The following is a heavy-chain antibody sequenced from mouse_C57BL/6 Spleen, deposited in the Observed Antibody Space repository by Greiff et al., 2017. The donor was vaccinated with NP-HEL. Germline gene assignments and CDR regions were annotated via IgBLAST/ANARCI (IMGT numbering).Heavy chain of an antibody. V-gene: IGHV1-18*01. D-gene: IGHD2-12*01. CDR2: INPNNGGT. CDR3: ARFHPVTGGRAMDY. J-gene: IGHJ4*01. CDR1: GYTFTDYN. Sequence: VQLQQSGPELVKPGASVKIPCKASGYTFTDYNMDWVKQSHGKSLEWIGDINPNNGGTIYNQKFKGKATLTVDKSSSTAYMELRSLTSEDTAVYYCARFHPVTGGRAMDYWGQGTSVTVSS.